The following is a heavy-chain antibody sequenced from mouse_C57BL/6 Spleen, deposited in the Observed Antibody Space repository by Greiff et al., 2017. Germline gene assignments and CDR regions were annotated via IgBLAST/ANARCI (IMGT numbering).Heavy chain of an antibody. CDR2: ILPGSGST. D-gene: IGHD3-2*02. V-gene: IGHV1-9*01. CDR1: GYTFTGYW. Sequence: QVQLKESGAELMKPGASVKLSCKATGYTFTGYWIEWVKQRPGHGLEWIGEILPGSGSTNYNEKFKGKATFTADTSSNTAYMQLSSLTTEDSAIYYCASEPRQLRPRFAYWGQGTLVTVSA. J-gene: IGHJ3*01. CDR3: ASEPRQLRPRFAY.